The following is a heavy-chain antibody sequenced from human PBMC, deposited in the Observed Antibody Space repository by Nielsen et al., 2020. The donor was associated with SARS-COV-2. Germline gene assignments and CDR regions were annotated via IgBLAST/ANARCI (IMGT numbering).Heavy chain of an antibody. V-gene: IGHV4-31*03. Sequence: SETLSLTCSVSGDSIRNSRYYWTWVRQPPGRGSEWIGNIHYTGSANYSPSLESRLSMSLEASRNQFSLSVKSMTAADSAEYYCVRDTLAHGLDVWGQGITVTVSS. CDR3: VRDTLAHGLDV. CDR1: GDSIRNSRYY. CDR2: IHYTGSA. J-gene: IGHJ6*02.